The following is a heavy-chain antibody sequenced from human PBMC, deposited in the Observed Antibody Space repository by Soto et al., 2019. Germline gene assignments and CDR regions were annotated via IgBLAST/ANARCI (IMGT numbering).Heavy chain of an antibody. CDR2: ISAYNGNT. J-gene: IGHJ5*02. V-gene: IGHV1-18*01. CDR3: ARDHDYIWGRNWFDP. Sequence: SVKVSCKASGYTFTTYGISWVRQAPGQGLEWMGWISAYNGNTNYAQKFQGRATMTIDTSTSTAYMELRSLRSDDTAVYYCARDHDYIWGRNWFDPWGQGTLVTVSS. D-gene: IGHD3-16*01. CDR1: GYTFTTYG.